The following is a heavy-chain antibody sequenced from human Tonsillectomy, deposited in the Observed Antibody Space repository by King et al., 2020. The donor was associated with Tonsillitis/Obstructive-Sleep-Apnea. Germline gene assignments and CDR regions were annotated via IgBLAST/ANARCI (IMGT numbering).Heavy chain of an antibody. Sequence: QLQESGPGLVKPSETLSLTCTVSGGSISSSSYYWGWIRQPPGKGLEWIGSIYYSGSTYYNPSLKSRVTISVDTSKNQFSLKLSSVTAADTAVYYCASTPTYYCGDEGSLDYCGQGTLVTVSS. D-gene: IGHD2-21*01. CDR3: ASTPTYYCGDEGSLDY. CDR2: IYYSGST. J-gene: IGHJ4*02. CDR1: GGSISSSSYY. V-gene: IGHV4-39*01.